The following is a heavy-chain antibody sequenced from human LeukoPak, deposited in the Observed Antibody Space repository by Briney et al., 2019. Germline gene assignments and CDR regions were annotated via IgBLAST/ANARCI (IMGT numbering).Heavy chain of an antibody. V-gene: IGHV4-4*09. CDR2: IDPTGLT. CDR3: ARQTVAGTIDY. J-gene: IGHJ4*02. CDR1: GGSISGHY. D-gene: IGHD6-19*01. Sequence: SETLSLTCTVSGGSISGHYWSWIRQSPGKGLEWIGYIDPTGLTSYNPSLKSRVTISVDTSKNQFSLKLSSVTAADTAVYYCARQTVAGTIDYWGQGTLVTVSS.